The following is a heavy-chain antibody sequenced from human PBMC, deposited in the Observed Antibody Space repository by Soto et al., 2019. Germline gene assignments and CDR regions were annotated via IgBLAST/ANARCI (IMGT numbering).Heavy chain of an antibody. CDR3: AREGGDPLYYFDY. J-gene: IGHJ4*02. Sequence: GGSLRLSCAASGFTVSSNYMNWVRQAPGKGLKWVSVIYSGGSTYYADSVKGRFTISRDNSKNTVYLQMNSLRAEDTAVYYCAREGGDPLYYFDYWGQGTLVTVSS. CDR2: IYSGGST. D-gene: IGHD2-21*02. V-gene: IGHV3-66*01. CDR1: GFTVSSNY.